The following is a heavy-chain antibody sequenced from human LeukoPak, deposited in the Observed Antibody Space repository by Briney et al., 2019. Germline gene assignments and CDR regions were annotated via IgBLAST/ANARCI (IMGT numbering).Heavy chain of an antibody. CDR1: GFTFSSYA. D-gene: IGHD3-3*01. Sequence: GGSLRLSCAASGFTFSSYAMSWVRQAPGKGLEWVSAISGSGGSTYYADSVKGRFTISRDNSKNTLYLQMNSLRAEDTAVYYCAKFTGFGSIFVVVTGNNWFDPWGQGTLVTVSS. J-gene: IGHJ5*02. CDR2: ISGSGGST. V-gene: IGHV3-23*01. CDR3: AKFTGFGSIFVVVTGNNWFDP.